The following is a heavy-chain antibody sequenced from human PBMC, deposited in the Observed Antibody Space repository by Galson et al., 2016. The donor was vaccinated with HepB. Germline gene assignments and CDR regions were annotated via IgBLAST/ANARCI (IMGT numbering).Heavy chain of an antibody. CDR1: GITASTNY. V-gene: IGHV3-53*01. J-gene: IGHJ4*02. Sequence: SLRLSCAASGITASTNYMNWVRQAPGKGLEWVSVIYTGGNTYYSDAVNGRFTISSNNTNNTLHLQMNSLRAADTAVYYYSSTRIQIWFRHLDDWGQGTLVTVSS. CDR3: SSTRIQIWFRHLDD. D-gene: IGHD5-18*01. CDR2: IYTGGNT.